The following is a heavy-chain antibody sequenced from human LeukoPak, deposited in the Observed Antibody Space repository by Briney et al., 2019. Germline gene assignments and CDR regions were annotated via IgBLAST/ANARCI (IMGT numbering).Heavy chain of an antibody. J-gene: IGHJ4*02. D-gene: IGHD3-22*01. CDR2: ISSSSS. CDR1: GFTFNSYN. Sequence: GGSLRLSCAAYGFTFNSYNMHWVRQAPGKGLEWVSSISSSSSSGDSVRGRFTISRDNAKNSLYLQMNSLRAEDTAVYYCAREGSGYSSIYLDYWGQGTLVTVSS. CDR3: AREGSGYSSIYLDY. V-gene: IGHV3-21*01.